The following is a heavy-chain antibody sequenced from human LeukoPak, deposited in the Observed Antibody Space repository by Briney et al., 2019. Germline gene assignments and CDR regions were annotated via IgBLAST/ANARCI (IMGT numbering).Heavy chain of an antibody. CDR3: ARHVGSENYPRYFDY. CDR1: GGSISSSSYY. J-gene: IGHJ4*02. D-gene: IGHD1-26*01. V-gene: IGHV4-39*01. Sequence: SETLSLTCTVSGGSISSSSYYWGWLRQPPGKGLEWIGSIYYSGSTYYNPSLKSRLTISVDTSKNQFSLKLTSVTAADTAVYYCARHVGSENYPRYFDYWGQGTLVTVSS. CDR2: IYYSGST.